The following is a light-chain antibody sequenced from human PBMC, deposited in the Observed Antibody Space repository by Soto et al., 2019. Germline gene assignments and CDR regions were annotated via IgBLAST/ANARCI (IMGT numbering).Light chain of an antibody. J-gene: IGKJ2*01. Sequence: VGRQSQVTPSLCPGERATLSCRASQSVSSAYLAWYRHKPGQAPRLLIYGASIRAADIPDRFSGSGSGTDFTLTISGLEPEDFAVYYCHHYASSRHTFGQGTKVDIK. CDR1: QSVSSAY. V-gene: IGKV3-20*01. CDR2: GAS. CDR3: HHYASSRHT.